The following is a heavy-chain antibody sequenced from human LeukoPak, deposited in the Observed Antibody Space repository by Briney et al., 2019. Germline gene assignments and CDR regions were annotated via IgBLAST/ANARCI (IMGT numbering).Heavy chain of an antibody. Sequence: GSLRLYSAASGIIVSNNYISWIRPASGEGLEWVSTIYSGGSTFYADSVKGRFTISRDISKNTLYLQMNSLRAEDTAVYYCAELGITMIGGVWGKGTTVTISS. CDR1: GIIVSNNY. CDR2: IYSGGST. J-gene: IGHJ6*04. V-gene: IGHV3-66*01. CDR3: AELGITMIGGV. D-gene: IGHD3-10*02.